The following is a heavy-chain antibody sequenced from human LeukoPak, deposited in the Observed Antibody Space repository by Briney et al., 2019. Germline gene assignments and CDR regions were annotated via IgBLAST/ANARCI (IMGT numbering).Heavy chain of an antibody. V-gene: IGHV3-48*02. CDR2: ISSSSSTI. D-gene: IGHD5-18*01. CDR3: ARYVDTTMLT. CDR1: GXTFSSYT. J-gene: IGHJ4*02. Sequence: PGGSLRLSWAASGXTFSSYTMNWVRQAPGKGLEWVSYISSSSSTIYYADSVKGRFTISRDNAKNSLYLQMNSLRDEDTAVYYCARYVDTTMLTWGQGTLVAVSS.